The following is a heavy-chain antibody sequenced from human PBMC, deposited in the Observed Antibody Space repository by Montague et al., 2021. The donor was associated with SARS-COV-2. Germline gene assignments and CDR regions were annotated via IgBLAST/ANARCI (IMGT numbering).Heavy chain of an antibody. Sequence: SETLSLTCTVSGGSISSYYWSWIRQPPGKGLEWIGYIYYSGSTNYNPSLKSRVTISVDTSKNQFSLKLSSVTAADTAVYYCARRALGYCSGGSCYSGFDYWGQGNLDPDSS. J-gene: IGHJ4*02. CDR3: ARRALGYCSGGSCYSGFDY. D-gene: IGHD2-15*01. CDR1: GGSISSYY. V-gene: IGHV4-59*08. CDR2: IYYSGST.